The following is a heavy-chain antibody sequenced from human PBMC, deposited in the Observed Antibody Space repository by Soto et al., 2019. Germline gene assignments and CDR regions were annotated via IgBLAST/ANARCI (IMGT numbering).Heavy chain of an antibody. J-gene: IGHJ6*02. CDR1: SVSNAW. CDR3: TTGRYSYGQGYYYGMDV. V-gene: IGHV3-15*07. CDR2: IKSKTDGGTT. Sequence: SVSNAWMNWVRQAPGKGLEWVGRIKSKTDGGTTDYAAPVKGRFTISRDDSKNTLYLQMNSLKTEDTAVYYCTTGRYSYGQGYYYGMDVWGQATTVTVSS. D-gene: IGHD5-18*01.